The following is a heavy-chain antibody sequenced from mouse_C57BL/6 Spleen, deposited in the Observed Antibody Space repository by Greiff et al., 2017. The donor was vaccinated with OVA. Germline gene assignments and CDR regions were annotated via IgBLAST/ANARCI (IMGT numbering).Heavy chain of an antibody. Sequence: EVKLMESGGGLVQPGGSLKLSCAASGFTFSDYYMYWVRQTPEKRLEWVAYISNGGGSTYYPDTVKGRFTISRDNAKNTLYLQMSRLKSEDTAMYYCARLANWEGYYAMDYWGQGTSVTVSS. V-gene: IGHV5-12*01. CDR2: ISNGGGST. CDR3: ARLANWEGYYAMDY. CDR1: GFTFSDYY. J-gene: IGHJ4*01. D-gene: IGHD4-1*01.